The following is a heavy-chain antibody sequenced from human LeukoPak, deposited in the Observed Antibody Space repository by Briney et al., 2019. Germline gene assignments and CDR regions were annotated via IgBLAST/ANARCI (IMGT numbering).Heavy chain of an antibody. Sequence: WGAPMLSSAGPGFTLFDYFIIWVRPAPGEGVEGGSGITASGDRTFYGDSVRGRFTMSRDNSKNTVYLQMNSLRVDDTAVYYCARRDIVVVVSASDYWGQGTLVTVSS. CDR3: ARRDIVVVVSASDY. CDR1: GFTLFDYF. V-gene: IGHV3-23*01. CDR2: ITASGDRT. J-gene: IGHJ4*02. D-gene: IGHD2-15*01.